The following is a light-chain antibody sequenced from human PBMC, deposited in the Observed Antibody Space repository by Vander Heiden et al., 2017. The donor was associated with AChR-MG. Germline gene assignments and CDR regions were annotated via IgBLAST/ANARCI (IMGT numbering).Light chain of an antibody. J-gene: IGLJ3*02. Sequence: QSVLTQPPPASGTPGQRVTISCSGSSSNIGNHYVDWYQQVPGAAPKLLIYRNDQRPSGVPDRFSAFKSGTSASLAISGLRSEDEANYYCASWDDSPGWVFGGGTKLTVL. CDR1: SSNIGNHY. CDR2: RND. CDR3: ASWDDSPGWV. V-gene: IGLV1-47*01.